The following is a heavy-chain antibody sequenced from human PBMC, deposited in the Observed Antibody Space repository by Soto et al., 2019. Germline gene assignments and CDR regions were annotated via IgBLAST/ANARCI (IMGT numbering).Heavy chain of an antibody. CDR2: ISYDGSNK. CDR3: ARGTSNYDILTGPPLTPGDYYGMDV. D-gene: IGHD3-9*01. J-gene: IGHJ6*02. CDR1: GFTFSSYA. V-gene: IGHV3-30-3*01. Sequence: QVQLVESGGGVVQPGRSLRLSCAASGFTFSSYAMHWVRQAPGKGLEWVAVISYDGSNKYYADSVKGRFTISRDNSKNTLYLQMNSLRAEDTAVYYCARGTSNYDILTGPPLTPGDYYGMDVWGQGTTLTVSS.